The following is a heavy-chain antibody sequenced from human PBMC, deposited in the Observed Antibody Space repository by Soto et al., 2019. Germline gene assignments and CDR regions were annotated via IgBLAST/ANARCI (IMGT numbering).Heavy chain of an antibody. CDR1: GGSISSYR. CDR3: GRESGETWDYEAS. Sequence: SETLSLTCSVSGGSISSYRWSWIRQPAGKGLEWIGRLNTYGNTHYNPSLKSRVTVSVDTSRNQFFLTLRSVTAADSAVYHCGRESGETWDYEASWGQGTPVTVSS. V-gene: IGHV4-4*07. J-gene: IGHJ5*02. D-gene: IGHD1-7*01. CDR2: LNTYGNT.